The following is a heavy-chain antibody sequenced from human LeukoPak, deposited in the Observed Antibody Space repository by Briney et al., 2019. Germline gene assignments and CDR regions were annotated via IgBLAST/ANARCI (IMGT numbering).Heavy chain of an antibody. V-gene: IGHV3-21*04. J-gene: IGHJ4*02. Sequence: GGSLRLSCAVSGFTFSSYSMNWVRQAPGKGLEWVSSISSSSSYIYYADSVKGRFTISRDNSKNTLYLQMNSLRAEDTAVYYCAKDKVFGVVTRDPYWGQGTLVSVSS. CDR3: AKDKVFGVVTRDPY. CDR2: ISSSSSYI. D-gene: IGHD3-3*01. CDR1: GFTFSSYS.